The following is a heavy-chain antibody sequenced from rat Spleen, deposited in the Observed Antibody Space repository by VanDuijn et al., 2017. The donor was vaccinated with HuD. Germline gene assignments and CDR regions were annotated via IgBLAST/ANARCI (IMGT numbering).Heavy chain of an antibody. J-gene: IGHJ3*01. CDR3: ARQYYGYTD. Sequence: EVQLVESGGGLVQPGRSLKLSCAASGFTFSNYDMAWVRQAPTKGLEWIASISSGGGATYFPDSVKGGFTISRDNAKNSLYLQMDSLRSEDTASYYCARQYYGYTDWGQGTLVTVSS. D-gene: IGHD1-9*01. V-gene: IGHV5S13*01. CDR1: GFTFSNYD. CDR2: ISSGGGAT.